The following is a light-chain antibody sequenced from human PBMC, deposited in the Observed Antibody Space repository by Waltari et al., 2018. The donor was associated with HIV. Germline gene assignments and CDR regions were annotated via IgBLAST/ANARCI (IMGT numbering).Light chain of an antibody. CDR2: AAS. Sequence: DIQMTQSPSSLSASLVATVTITCRASQSINTYLSWYQQRPGKTPKLLIYAASILQSGVPSRFSGGGSGTDFTLTISSLQPEDFATYYCQQSYSTPYTFGQGTKLEIK. CDR1: QSINTY. V-gene: IGKV1-39*01. CDR3: QQSYSTPYT. J-gene: IGKJ2*01.